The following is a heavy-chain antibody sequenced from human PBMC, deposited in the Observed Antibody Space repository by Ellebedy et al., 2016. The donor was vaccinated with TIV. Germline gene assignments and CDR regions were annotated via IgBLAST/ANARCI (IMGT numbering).Heavy chain of an antibody. V-gene: IGHV3-48*02. CDR2: ISSSANNI. D-gene: IGHD3-10*01. CDR1: GFTFSRNS. Sequence: GESLKISCAASGFTFSRNSMNWVRQAPGKGLEWISYISSSANNIQYADSVKGRFTISRDNAKNTLYLQMHSLRDEDTAVYYCAREEQFYNTYWGQGTLVTVSS. CDR3: AREEQFYNTY. J-gene: IGHJ4*02.